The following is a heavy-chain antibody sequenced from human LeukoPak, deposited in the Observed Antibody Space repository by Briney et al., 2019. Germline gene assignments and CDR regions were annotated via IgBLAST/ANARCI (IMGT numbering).Heavy chain of an antibody. V-gene: IGHV3-48*04. J-gene: IGHJ4*02. CDR2: ISSSSSTI. Sequence: TGGSLRLSCAASGFTFSSYIMNWVRQAPGKGLEWVSSISSSSSTIYYADSVKGRFTISRDNAKNSLYLQMNSLRAEDTAVYYCARDLLLAVAVDYWGQGTLVTVSS. CDR1: GFTFSSYI. D-gene: IGHD6-19*01. CDR3: ARDLLLAVAVDY.